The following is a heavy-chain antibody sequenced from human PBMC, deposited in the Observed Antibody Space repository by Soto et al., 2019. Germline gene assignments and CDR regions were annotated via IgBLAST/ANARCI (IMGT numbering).Heavy chain of an antibody. CDR1: GFAFNNYG. CDR3: AREDSIIIPAVSDF. D-gene: IGHD2-2*01. CDR2: ISKSDYT. V-gene: IGHV3-21*01. Sequence: PGGSLRLSCTVSGFAFNNYGINWVRRAPGKGLEWVSSISKSDYTYYADSVKGRFTISRDNAKNSVSLQMSTLRVEDTAVYYCAREDSIIIPAVSDFWGQGALITVSS. J-gene: IGHJ4*02.